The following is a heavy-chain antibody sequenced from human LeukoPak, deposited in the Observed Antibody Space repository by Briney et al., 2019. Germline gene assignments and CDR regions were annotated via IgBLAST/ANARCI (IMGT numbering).Heavy chain of an antibody. CDR1: GGSISSYY. Sequence: PSETLSLTCTVSGGSISSYYWSWIRQPPGKGLEWIGYMSYSGSTNYNLSLKSRVTISIDTSKNQFSLKLTSATAADTAVYYCARGDDYKSTLFDYWGQGTLVTVSS. V-gene: IGHV4-59*01. D-gene: IGHD5-12*01. J-gene: IGHJ4*02. CDR2: MSYSGST. CDR3: ARGDDYKSTLFDY.